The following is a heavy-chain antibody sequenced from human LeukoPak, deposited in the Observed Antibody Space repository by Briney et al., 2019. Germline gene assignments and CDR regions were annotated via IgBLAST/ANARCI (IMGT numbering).Heavy chain of an antibody. V-gene: IGHV1-2*02. Sequence: ASVTVSCKASGYTFTGYYMHWVRQAPGQGLEWMGWINPNGGGTNYAQKFQGRVTMTRDTSISTAYMELSRLRSDDTAVYYCARDHYCSSTSCYAGYWGQGTLVTVSS. J-gene: IGHJ4*02. CDR1: GYTFTGYY. CDR2: INPNGGGT. CDR3: ARDHYCSSTSCYAGY. D-gene: IGHD2-2*01.